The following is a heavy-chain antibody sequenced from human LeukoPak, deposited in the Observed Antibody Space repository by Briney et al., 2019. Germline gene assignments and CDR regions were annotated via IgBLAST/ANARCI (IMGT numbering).Heavy chain of an antibody. D-gene: IGHD1-14*01. Sequence: GASVKVSCKASGYTFTSYDINWVRQATGQGLEWMGWMNPNSGNTGYAQKFQGRVTITRNTSISTAYMELSSLRSEDTAVYYCARALKNPFRNHRYFDYWGRGTLVTVSS. CDR2: MNPNSGNT. CDR3: ARALKNPFRNHRYFDY. J-gene: IGHJ4*02. V-gene: IGHV1-8*03. CDR1: GYTFTSYD.